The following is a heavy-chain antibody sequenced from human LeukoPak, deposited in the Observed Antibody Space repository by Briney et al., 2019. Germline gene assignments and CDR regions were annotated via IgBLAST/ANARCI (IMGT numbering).Heavy chain of an antibody. CDR2: IYYSEST. CDR3: ARVDSGSLEYFQH. J-gene: IGHJ1*01. CDR1: GGSISSYY. V-gene: IGHV4-59*08. Sequence: ASETLFLTCTVSGGSISSYYWSWIRQPPGKGLEWIGYIYYSESTYYNPSLKSRVTISVDTSKNQFSLKLSSVTAADTAVYYCARVDSGSLEYFQHWGQGTLVTVSS. D-gene: IGHD1-26*01.